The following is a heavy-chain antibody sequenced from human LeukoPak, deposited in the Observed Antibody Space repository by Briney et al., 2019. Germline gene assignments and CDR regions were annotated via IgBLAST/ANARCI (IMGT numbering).Heavy chain of an antibody. CDR1: GYTLTELS. V-gene: IGHV1-24*01. Sequence: ASVKVPCKVSGYTLTELSMHWVRQAPGKGLEWMGGFDPEDGETIYAQKFQGRVTMTEDTSTDTAYMELSSLRSEDTAVYYCATVGDTAMVRYYFDYWGQGTLVTVSS. D-gene: IGHD5-18*01. CDR3: ATVGDTAMVRYYFDY. J-gene: IGHJ4*02. CDR2: FDPEDGET.